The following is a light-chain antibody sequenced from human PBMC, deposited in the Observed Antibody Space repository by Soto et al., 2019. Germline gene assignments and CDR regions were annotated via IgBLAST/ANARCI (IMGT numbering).Light chain of an antibody. J-gene: IGLJ2*01. CDR3: ATWDDGLSGVL. CDR1: DSNIGSNS. V-gene: IGLV1-47*01. CDR2: KSD. Sequence: QSVLTQPPSASGTPGQRVSFTCSGSDSNIGSNSVHWYQQVPGMAPKLLVYKSDQRPSGVPDRFSGSKSVTSASLAIGGLRAEDEAEYYCATWDDGLSGVLFGGGTELTVL.